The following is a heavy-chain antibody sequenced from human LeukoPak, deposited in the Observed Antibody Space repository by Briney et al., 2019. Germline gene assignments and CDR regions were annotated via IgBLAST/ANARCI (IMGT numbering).Heavy chain of an antibody. CDR2: INPNSGGT. CDR3: ARYSSGWYVEYFQY. J-gene: IGHJ1*01. V-gene: IGHV1-2*02. D-gene: IGHD6-19*01. Sequence: GASVKVSCKASGYTFTGYYMHWVRQAPGQGLEWMGWINPNSGGTNYAQKFQGRVTMTRDTSISTAYMELSRLRSDDTAVYYCARYSSGWYVEYFQYRGQGTLVTVSS. CDR1: GYTFTGYY.